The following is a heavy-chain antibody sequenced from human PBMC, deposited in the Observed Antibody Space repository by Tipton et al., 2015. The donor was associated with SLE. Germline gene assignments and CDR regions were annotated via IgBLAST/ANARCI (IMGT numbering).Heavy chain of an antibody. CDR2: IWYDGSNK. Sequence: SLRLSCAASGFTFSSYGMHWVRQAPGEGLEWVAVIWYDGSNKYYADSVKGRFTISRDNSKNTLYLQMNSLRAEDTAVYYCARSGTDPYYFDYWGQGTLVTVSS. V-gene: IGHV3-33*01. CDR1: GFTFSSYG. D-gene: IGHD1-14*01. J-gene: IGHJ4*02. CDR3: ARSGTDPYYFDY.